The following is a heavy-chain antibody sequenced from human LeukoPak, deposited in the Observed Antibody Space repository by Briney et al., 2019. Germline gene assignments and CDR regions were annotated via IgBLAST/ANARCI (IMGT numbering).Heavy chain of an antibody. Sequence: ASVKVSCKASGYTFTSYGINWVRQAPGQGLEWVGWISPYNGNTNSAQKLQGRVTMTTDTSTTTAYMELRSLRSDDTAVYYCARPPRALPPFTWFDPWAQGTLVTVSS. V-gene: IGHV1-18*01. CDR1: GYTFTSYG. CDR2: ISPYNGNT. J-gene: IGHJ5*02. CDR3: ARPPRALPPFTWFDP.